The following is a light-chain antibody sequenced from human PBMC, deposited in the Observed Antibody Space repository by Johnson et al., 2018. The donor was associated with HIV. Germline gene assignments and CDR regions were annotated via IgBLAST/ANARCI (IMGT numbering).Light chain of an antibody. CDR2: DNN. J-gene: IGLJ1*01. Sequence: QSVLTQPPSVYAAPGQKVTISCSGSSSDMGNYAVSWYQQLPGTAPKLLIYDNNKRPSGIPDRFSGSKSGPSATLGITGLQTGDEADYYCGTWDSSLSAGVFGTGTKVTVL. CDR1: SSDMGNYA. CDR3: GTWDSSLSAGV. V-gene: IGLV1-51*01.